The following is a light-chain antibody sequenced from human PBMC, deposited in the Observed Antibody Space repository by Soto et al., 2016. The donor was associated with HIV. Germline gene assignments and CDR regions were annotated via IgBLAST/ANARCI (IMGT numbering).Light chain of an antibody. CDR2: DDN. J-gene: IGLJ2*01. Sequence: SYELTQPPSVSVAPGKTARITCGGDNTGSESVHWYQQKPGQAPVLVVYDDNDRPSGIPERFSGSNSGNTATLSISRVEAGDEADYYCQVWDSSGDHVVFGGGTKLTVL. CDR3: QVWDSSGDHVV. V-gene: IGLV3-21*03. CDR1: NTGSES.